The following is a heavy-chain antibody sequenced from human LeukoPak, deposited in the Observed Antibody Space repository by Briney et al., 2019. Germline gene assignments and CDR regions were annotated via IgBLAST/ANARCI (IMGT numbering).Heavy chain of an antibody. Sequence: SETLSLTCTVSGDSISSGNYYWSWIRQPAGEGLEWMGRISNSGSTNYNPSLKSRVTISLDMSKNQFSLELTSVTAADTAVYYCARGSLGMDVWGQGTTVTVSS. J-gene: IGHJ6*02. CDR2: ISNSGST. CDR3: ARGSLGMDV. V-gene: IGHV4-61*02. CDR1: GDSISSGNYY.